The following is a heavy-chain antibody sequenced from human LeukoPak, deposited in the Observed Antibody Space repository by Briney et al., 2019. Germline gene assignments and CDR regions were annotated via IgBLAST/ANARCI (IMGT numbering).Heavy chain of an antibody. J-gene: IGHJ5*01. V-gene: IGHV3-23*01. CDR1: AFTFSTSA. D-gene: IGHD4-17*01. CDR2: ISGCAYST. Sequence: GGSLRLSCAASAFTFSTSAMNWVRQAPGKGLEWVSAISGCAYSTYYAASVRGRFTISRDNARNSLFLQMSGLRAEDTAVYSCAKLGSGDYDSWGQGTLVTVSS. CDR3: AKLGSGDYDS.